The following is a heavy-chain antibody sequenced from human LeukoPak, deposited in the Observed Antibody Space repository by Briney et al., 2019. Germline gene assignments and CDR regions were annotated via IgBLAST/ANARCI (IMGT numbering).Heavy chain of an antibody. D-gene: IGHD3-10*01. Sequence: PSETLSLTCSVSSDSISSSSYLWVWVRQPPGKGLEWIGDIYSNGHISYNPSLKSRAAISVDTSKNQFSPNLSSVTAADTALYYCARRHYGSGNIDSWGQGTLVTVSS. CDR3: ARRHYGSGNIDS. V-gene: IGHV4-39*01. J-gene: IGHJ4*02. CDR2: IYSNGHI. CDR1: SDSISSSSYL.